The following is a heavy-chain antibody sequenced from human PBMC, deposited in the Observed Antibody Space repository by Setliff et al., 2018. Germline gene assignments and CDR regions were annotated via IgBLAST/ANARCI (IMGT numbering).Heavy chain of an antibody. J-gene: IGHJ4*02. CDR3: ARRRAVAGAYYFDF. CDR1: GGSISSSSYY. Sequence: SETLSLTCTVSGGSISSSSYYWGWIRQPPGKGLEWIGSIYYSGNTYYNASLKGRVTISGDTSKNQFSLKLTAVTAADTAIYYCARRRAVAGAYYFDFWGQGTLVTVSS. CDR2: IYYSGNT. V-gene: IGHV4-39*01. D-gene: IGHD6-19*01.